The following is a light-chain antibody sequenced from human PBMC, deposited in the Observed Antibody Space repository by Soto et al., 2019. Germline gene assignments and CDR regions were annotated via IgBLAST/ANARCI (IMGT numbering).Light chain of an antibody. J-gene: IGKJ5*01. CDR3: QQSYSPPPIT. CDR1: QDISNY. V-gene: IGKV1-39*01. Sequence: DIQMTQSPSSLSASVGDRVTITCQANQDISNYLNWYQQKPGKAPRLLIFDAFSLETGVPSRFSGSGSGTDFILTISSLQPEDFATYYCQQSYSPPPITFGQGTRLEIK. CDR2: DAF.